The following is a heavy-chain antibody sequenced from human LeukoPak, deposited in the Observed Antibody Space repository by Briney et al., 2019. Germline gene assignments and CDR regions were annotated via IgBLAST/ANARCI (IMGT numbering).Heavy chain of an antibody. D-gene: IGHD3-16*02. J-gene: IGHJ4*02. CDR2: INPNSGGT. CDR3: ARARNHYDYVWGSYRPYYFDY. Sequence: ASVKVSCKASGYTFTGYYMHWVRQAPGQGLEWMGWINPNSGGTNYAQKFQGRVTMTRDTSISTAYMELSRLRSDDTAVYYCARARNHYDYVWGSYRPYYFDYWGQGTLVTVSS. CDR1: GYTFTGYY. V-gene: IGHV1-2*02.